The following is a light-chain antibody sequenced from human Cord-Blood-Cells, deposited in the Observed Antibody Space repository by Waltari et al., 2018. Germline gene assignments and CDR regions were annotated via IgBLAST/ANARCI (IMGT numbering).Light chain of an antibody. Sequence: DIVMTKSPDSLAVSLGERATINCQSSQSVLYSSNNKNYLAWYQQKPGQPPKLLIYWASTRESGVPDRFSGSGSGTDFTLTISSLQAEDVAVYYCQQYYSTPFTFGPGTKVDIK. V-gene: IGKV4-1*01. CDR3: QQYYSTPFT. CDR2: WAS. J-gene: IGKJ3*01. CDR1: QSVLYSSNNKNY.